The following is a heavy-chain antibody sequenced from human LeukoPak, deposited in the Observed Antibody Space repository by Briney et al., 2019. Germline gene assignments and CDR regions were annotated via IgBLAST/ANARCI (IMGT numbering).Heavy chain of an antibody. CDR3: ASLGPMTQHY. D-gene: IGHD7-27*01. CDR2: IIPIFGTA. CDR1: GGTFSSYA. Sequence: GSSVKVSCKASGGTFSSYAISWVRQAPGQGLEWMGGIIPIFGTANYAQKFQGRVTITADKSTSTAYMALSSLRSEDTAVYYCASLGPMTQHYWGQGTLVTVSS. J-gene: IGHJ4*02. V-gene: IGHV1-69*06.